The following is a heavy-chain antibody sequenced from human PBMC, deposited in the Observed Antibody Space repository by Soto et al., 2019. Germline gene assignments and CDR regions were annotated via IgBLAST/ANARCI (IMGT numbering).Heavy chain of an antibody. CDR3: ASRRGRCSVGVCYSWWFDP. Sequence: PGESLKISGKGSGGTWSDQWIGWVRHTPDKRLERIGFVFLGDSDARYSPAFQGQVAMSADRPGTYLQWSRLQASDTGIYYCASRRGRCSVGVCYSWWFDPWGQGIRVTVSS. CDR2: VFLGDSDA. V-gene: IGHV5-51*01. J-gene: IGHJ5*02. D-gene: IGHD2-8*01. CDR1: GGTWSDQW.